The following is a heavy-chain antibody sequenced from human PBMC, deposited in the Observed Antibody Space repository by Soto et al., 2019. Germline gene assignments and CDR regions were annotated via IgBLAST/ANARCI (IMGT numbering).Heavy chain of an antibody. J-gene: IGHJ6*02. CDR1: GYTFTSYC. D-gene: IGHD3-16*01. Sequence: ASVKVSCEASGYTFTSYCISWVREAPGQGLVWMGWISAYNGNTNYAQKLQGRVTMTTDTSTSTAYMELRSLRSDDTAVYYCAREGGPDYYYYGMDVWGQGTTVAAAS. CDR2: ISAYNGNT. CDR3: AREGGPDYYYYGMDV. V-gene: IGHV1-18*04.